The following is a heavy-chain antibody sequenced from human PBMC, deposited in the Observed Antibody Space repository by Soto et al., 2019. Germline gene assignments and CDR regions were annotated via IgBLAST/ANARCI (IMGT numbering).Heavy chain of an antibody. CDR1: GFTFSSYA. D-gene: IGHD3-10*01. CDR3: ANMLTMVRGVTGLRDFDF. CDR2: ISGPGATI. Sequence: EVHLLEAGGNLIQPGGSLRLSCAASGFTFSSYAMSWVRQAPGQGLEWLSAISGPGATIYYADSVKGRFTISRDNSNNTLYLQMNSLTAEDTAVYYCANMLTMVRGVTGLRDFDFWGQGTLVTVSS. J-gene: IGHJ4*02. V-gene: IGHV3-23*01.